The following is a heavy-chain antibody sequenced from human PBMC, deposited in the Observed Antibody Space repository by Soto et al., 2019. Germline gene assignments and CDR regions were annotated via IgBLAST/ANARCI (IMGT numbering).Heavy chain of an antibody. V-gene: IGHV4-59*08. CDR1: GGSISSYY. Sequence: SETLSLTCTVSGGSISSYYWSWIRQPPGRGLEWIGFIYYAGSTKYNPSLNSRVTISVDTSKNQFSLTVTSVTAADTAVYYCARRIVATETFAYWAQRTPVTVSS. CDR2: IYYAGST. CDR3: ARRIVATETFAY. J-gene: IGHJ4*02. D-gene: IGHD5-12*01.